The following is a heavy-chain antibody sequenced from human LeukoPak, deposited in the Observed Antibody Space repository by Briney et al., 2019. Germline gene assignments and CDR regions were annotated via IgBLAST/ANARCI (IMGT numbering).Heavy chain of an antibody. CDR1: GGTSSSYA. CDR2: IIPIFGTA. D-gene: IGHD3-3*01. V-gene: IGHV1-69*05. Sequence: SVKVSCKASGGTSSSYAISWVRQAPGQGLEWMGGIIPIFGTANYAQKFQGRVTITTDESTSTAYMELSSLRSEDTAVYYCARDGGSSTIFGVVIPYFDYWGQGTLVTVSS. J-gene: IGHJ4*02. CDR3: ARDGGSSTIFGVVIPYFDY.